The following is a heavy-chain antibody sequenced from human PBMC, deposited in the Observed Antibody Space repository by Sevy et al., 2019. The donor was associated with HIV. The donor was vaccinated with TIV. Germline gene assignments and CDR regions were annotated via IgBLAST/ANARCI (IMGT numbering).Heavy chain of an antibody. J-gene: IGHJ4*02. CDR1: GXXFAKYS. V-gene: IGHV3-23*01. CDR2: FSXGXGRI. CDR3: AREGXTXXXDX. Sequence: GGSLRLSCAASGXXFAKYSMXXVRQAPGKGLEWFXXFSXGXGRINYADSVKGRFTISRDDSKNTLFLQMNSLRAEDTATXFCAREGXTXXXDXXGQGTLVTVSS.